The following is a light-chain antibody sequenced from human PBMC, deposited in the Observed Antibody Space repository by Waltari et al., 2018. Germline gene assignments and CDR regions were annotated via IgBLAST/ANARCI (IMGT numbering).Light chain of an antibody. V-gene: IGLV8-61*01. CDR3: SMYMGSGIWV. Sequence: QTVVTQEPSLSVSPGETVTLTCALSSGSVSSTSYPTWYQQTPGQPPRTLVYKGTSGSSWVPGRFAGSILGNTAALTITGAQAEDESDYYCSMYMGSGIWVFGGGTKLTVL. CDR2: KGT. J-gene: IGLJ3*02. CDR1: SGSVSSTSY.